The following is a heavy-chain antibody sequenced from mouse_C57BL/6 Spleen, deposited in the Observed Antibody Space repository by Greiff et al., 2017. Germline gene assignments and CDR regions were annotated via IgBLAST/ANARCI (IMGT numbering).Heavy chain of an antibody. CDR3: AGRGRPHAMDY. Sequence: EVKLMESGGGLVKPGGSLKLSCAASGFTFSDYGMHWVRQAPEKGLEWVAYISSGSSTIYYADTVKGRVTISRDNAKNTLFLQMTSLRSEDTAMFYCAGRGRPHAMDYWGQGTSVTVSS. J-gene: IGHJ4*01. CDR1: GFTFSDYG. CDR2: ISSGSSTI. V-gene: IGHV5-17*01.